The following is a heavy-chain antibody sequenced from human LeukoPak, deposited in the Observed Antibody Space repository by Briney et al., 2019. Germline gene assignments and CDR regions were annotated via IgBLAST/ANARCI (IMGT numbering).Heavy chain of an antibody. Sequence: ASVKVSCKASGYTFTSNYMHWARQAPGQGLEWMGIINPSGGSTSYAQKFQGRVTMTRDTSTSTVYMELSSLRSEDTAVYYCASSASTAYYYDSSGINYWGQGTLVTVSS. CDR2: INPSGGST. CDR1: GYTFTSNY. CDR3: ASSASTAYYYDSSGINY. J-gene: IGHJ4*02. D-gene: IGHD3-22*01. V-gene: IGHV1-46*01.